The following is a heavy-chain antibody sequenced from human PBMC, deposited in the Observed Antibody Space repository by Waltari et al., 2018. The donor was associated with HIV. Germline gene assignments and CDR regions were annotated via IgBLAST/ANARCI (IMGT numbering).Heavy chain of an antibody. CDR3: TRTSTGSDYYYEVDV. Sequence: QVQLQESGPGLVKPSQTLSLTCTVSGGSINSGSYYWNWIRQPAGKGLEWIGRLYTSGNTNYNPSLKSRVTITVDTSKNQFSLRLSSVTASDTGIYYCTRTSTGSDYYYEVDVWGQGTTVTVSS. CDR2: LYTSGNT. D-gene: IGHD3-22*01. V-gene: IGHV4-61*02. CDR1: GGSINSGSYY. J-gene: IGHJ6*02.